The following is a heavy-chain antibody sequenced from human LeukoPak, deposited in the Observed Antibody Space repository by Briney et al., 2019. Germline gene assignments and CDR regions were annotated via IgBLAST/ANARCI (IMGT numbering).Heavy chain of an antibody. CDR2: IYPGDSDT. J-gene: IGHJ3*02. CDR3: AARWKFDAFDI. D-gene: IGHD1-1*01. V-gene: IGHV5-51*01. CDR1: GYSFTSYW. Sequence: GESLKISCKGSGYSFTSYWIGWVRLMPGQGLEWMGIIYPGDSDTRYSPSFQGQVTISADESISTAYLQWSSLKASDTAMYYCAARWKFDAFDIWGQGTVVTVSS.